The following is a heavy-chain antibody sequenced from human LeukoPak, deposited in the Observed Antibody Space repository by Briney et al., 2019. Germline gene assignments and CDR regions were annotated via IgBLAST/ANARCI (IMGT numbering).Heavy chain of an antibody. J-gene: IGHJ4*02. CDR3: AREGTGSYLYYFDY. CDR2: IYTSGST. V-gene: IGHV4-4*07. Sequence: SETLSLTCTVSGGSISSYYWCWIRQPAGKGLEWIGRIYTSGSTNYNPSLKSRVTMSVDTSKNQFSLKLSSVTAADTAVYYCAREGTGSYLYYFDYWGQGTLVTVSS. CDR1: GGSISSYY. D-gene: IGHD3-10*01.